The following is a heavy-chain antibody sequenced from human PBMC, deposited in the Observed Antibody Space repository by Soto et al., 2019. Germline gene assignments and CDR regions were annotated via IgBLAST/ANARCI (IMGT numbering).Heavy chain of an antibody. CDR1: GDSVSSNSAA. D-gene: IGHD4-17*01. J-gene: IGHJ5*02. CDR3: ARESTVTTDLSWFDP. CDR2: TYYRSKWYN. Sequence: QSQTLSLTCAISGDSVSSNSAAWNWIRQSPSRGLEWLGRTYYRSKWYNDYAVSVKSRITINPDTSKNQFSLQLNSVTPEDTAVYYCARESTVTTDLSWFDPWGQGTLVTVSS. V-gene: IGHV6-1*01.